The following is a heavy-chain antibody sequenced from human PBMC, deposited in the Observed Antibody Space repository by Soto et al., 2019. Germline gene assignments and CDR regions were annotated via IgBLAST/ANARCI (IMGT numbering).Heavy chain of an antibody. CDR1: GGTFSSYA. CDR2: IIPIFGTA. J-gene: IGHJ4*02. Sequence: QVQLVQSGAEVKKPGSSVKVSCKASGGTFSSYAISWVRQAPGQGLEWMGGIIPIFGTANYAQKFQGRVTITADESTSTAYMELSSLRSEDTVVYYCALYYDFWSGYYRGYYFDYWGQGTLVTVSS. D-gene: IGHD3-3*01. CDR3: ALYYDFWSGYYRGYYFDY. V-gene: IGHV1-69*01.